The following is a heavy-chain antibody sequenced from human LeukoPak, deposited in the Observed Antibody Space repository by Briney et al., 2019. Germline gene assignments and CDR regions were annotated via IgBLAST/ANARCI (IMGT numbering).Heavy chain of an antibody. Sequence: GPSVKVSCKASGCTFTSSAMQWVRQARGQRLEWIGWIDVCSGNTDYAQKFQERVTITTAMSTSTASIELSRLRSVDPATCYCLSATGNDSSGGPGYWGQGTLVTVPS. D-gene: IGHD3-22*01. CDR3: LSATGNDSSGGPGY. J-gene: IGHJ4*02. CDR2: IDVCSGNT. CDR1: GCTFTSSA. V-gene: IGHV1-58*02.